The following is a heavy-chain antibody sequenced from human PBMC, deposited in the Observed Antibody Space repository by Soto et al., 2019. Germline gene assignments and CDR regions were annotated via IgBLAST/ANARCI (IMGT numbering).Heavy chain of an antibody. D-gene: IGHD2-8*01. CDR3: ASGKWSLDY. CDR2: ISNSDYTT. J-gene: IGHJ4*02. CDR1: GITLSDNY. V-gene: IGHV3-11*01. Sequence: QVHLVASGGGLVKPGGSLRLSCVASGITLSDNYMTWIRQAPGKGLEWLSYISNSDYTTYYEDSVKGRFTISRDNAKNSLYLQLNGLRVEDTAVYYCASGKWSLDYWGQGILVTVSS.